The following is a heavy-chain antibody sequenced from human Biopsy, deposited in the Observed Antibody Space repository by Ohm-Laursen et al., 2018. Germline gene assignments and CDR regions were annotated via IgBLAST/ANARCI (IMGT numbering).Heavy chain of an antibody. J-gene: IGHJ6*02. D-gene: IGHD1-20*01. CDR2: IYYSGRP. Sequence: SDTLSLTCTVSGDSIARYCWTWIRQSPGKGMEWIAYIYYSGRPNYNPSLKGRVVISVDRSRNQFFLKLTSATAADPAIYYCARVDRYNFDHYIMDAWGRGTTVTVSS. CDR3: ARVDRYNFDHYIMDA. V-gene: IGHV4-59*07. CDR1: GDSIARYC.